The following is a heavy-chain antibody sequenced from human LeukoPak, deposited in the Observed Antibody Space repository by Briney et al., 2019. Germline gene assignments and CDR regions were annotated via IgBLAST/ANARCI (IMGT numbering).Heavy chain of an antibody. J-gene: IGHJ4*02. Sequence: GGSLRLSCAASGFTFSGSAMHCVRQASGKGLEWVGRIRDKANSYATAYAASVKGRFTISRDDSKNTAYLQMNSLKTEDTAVYYCTIQSDTAMVSIIWGQGTLVTVSS. CDR3: TIQSDTAMVSII. CDR1: GFTFSGSA. D-gene: IGHD5-18*01. V-gene: IGHV3-73*01. CDR2: IRDKANSYAT.